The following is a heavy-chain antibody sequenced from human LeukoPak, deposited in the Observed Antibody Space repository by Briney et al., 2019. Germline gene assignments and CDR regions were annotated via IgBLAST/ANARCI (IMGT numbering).Heavy chain of an antibody. CDR2: ISYSGTT. D-gene: IGHD3-9*01. Sequence: SETLSLTCTVSGGSISSGGYYWRWIRQHPGKGLEWIGYISYSGTTYYNPSLKSRVTISVDTSKNQFSLKLSSVTAADTAVYYCARDYDILSRGWFDPWGQGTLVTVSS. V-gene: IGHV4-31*03. J-gene: IGHJ5*02. CDR1: GGSISSGGYY. CDR3: ARDYDILSRGWFDP.